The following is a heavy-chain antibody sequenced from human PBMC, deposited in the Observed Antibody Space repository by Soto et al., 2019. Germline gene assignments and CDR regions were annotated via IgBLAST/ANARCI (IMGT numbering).Heavy chain of an antibody. Sequence: QIALKESGPTLVKPSQTLTLTCTFSGFSFSTTGAGVGWIRQPPGKALEWLALIFWNDAKRYSPSLRSRLTIIKDTSKNQGVLTMTNVDPVDTATYYCAYRRGGSSSGGNFDYWGQGTPVTVYS. J-gene: IGHJ4*02. CDR2: IFWNDAK. CDR1: GFSFSTTGAG. D-gene: IGHD2-15*01. CDR3: AYRRGGSSSGGNFDY. V-gene: IGHV2-5*01.